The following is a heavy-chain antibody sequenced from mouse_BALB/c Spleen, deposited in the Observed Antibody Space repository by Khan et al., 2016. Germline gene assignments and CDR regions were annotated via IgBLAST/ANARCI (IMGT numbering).Heavy chain of an antibody. CDR3: AIRSTMITTTGDMDY. CDR1: GYTFTDYT. CDR2: ISTYYGDA. Sequence: VQLQESGAELVRPGGSVKISCKGSGYTFTDYTMHWVKQSHAKSLEWIGVISTYYGDAIYNQNFKGKATMTVDKSSSTAYMELARLTSEDSAIYYCAIRSTMITTTGDMDYWGQGTSVTESS. J-gene: IGHJ4*01. V-gene: IGHV1S137*01. D-gene: IGHD2-4*01.